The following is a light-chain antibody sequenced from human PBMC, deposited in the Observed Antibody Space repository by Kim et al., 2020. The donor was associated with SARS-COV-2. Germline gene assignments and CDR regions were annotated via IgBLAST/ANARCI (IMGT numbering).Light chain of an antibody. CDR1: QSVSSY. CDR2: DAS. J-gene: IGKJ1*01. CDR3: QQRSSWPRT. V-gene: IGKV3-11*01. Sequence: EIVLTQSPTTLSLSPGERATLSCRASQSVSSYLAWYQQKPGQAPRLLIYDASNRATGIPGRFSGSGSGTDFTLTISSLEPEDFAVYYCQQRSSWPRTFGQGTKVDIK.